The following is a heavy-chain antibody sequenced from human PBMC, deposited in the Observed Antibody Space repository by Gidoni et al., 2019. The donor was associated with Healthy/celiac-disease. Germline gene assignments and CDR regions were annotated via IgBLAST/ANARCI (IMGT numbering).Heavy chain of an antibody. V-gene: IGHV3-48*03. Sequence: EVQLVESGGGLVQPGGSLRLSCAASGFTFSSYEMNWVRQAPGKGLEWVSYISSSGSTIYYADSVKGRFTISRDNAKNSLYLQMNSLRAEDTAVYYCASCMVRGVTDILNWFDPWGQGTLVTVSS. CDR2: ISSSGSTI. D-gene: IGHD3-10*01. CDR3: ASCMVRGVTDILNWFDP. CDR1: GFTFSSYE. J-gene: IGHJ5*02.